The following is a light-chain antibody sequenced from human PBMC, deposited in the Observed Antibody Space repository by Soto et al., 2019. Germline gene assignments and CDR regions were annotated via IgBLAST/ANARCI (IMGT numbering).Light chain of an antibody. CDR1: QGFRSG. J-gene: IGKJ1*01. V-gene: IGKV1-13*02. CDR2: DAS. CDR3: QQYNTFWT. Sequence: AIQRTQSPSSLSASVGERVTITWRASQGFRSGLGWSQPXPGKAPNLLIYDASSSETGGPSTFSGSGSGTEFTLTISGMQPDDFATYYCQQYNTFWTFCQGTKVDIK.